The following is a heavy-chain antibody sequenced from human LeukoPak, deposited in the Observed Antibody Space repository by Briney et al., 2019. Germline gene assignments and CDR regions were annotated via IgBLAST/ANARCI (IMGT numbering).Heavy chain of an antibody. CDR2: IYPGDSDT. D-gene: IGHD5-24*01. CDR3: ARLREMATIPKGYFDY. Sequence: GESLKISCKGSGYSFTSYWIGWVRQMPGKGLEWMGIIYPGDSDTRYSPSFQGQVTISADKSISTAYLQWSSLKASDTAMYCCARLREMATIPKGYFDYWGQGTLVTVSS. CDR1: GYSFTSYW. V-gene: IGHV5-51*01. J-gene: IGHJ4*02.